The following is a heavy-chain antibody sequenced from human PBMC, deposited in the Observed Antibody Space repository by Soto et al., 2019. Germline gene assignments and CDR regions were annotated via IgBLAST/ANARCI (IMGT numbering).Heavy chain of an antibody. CDR2: IIPILGIA. CDR3: ARALSYGDYVG. CDR1: GGTFSSYT. D-gene: IGHD4-17*01. J-gene: IGHJ4*02. V-gene: IGHV1-69*02. Sequence: QVQLVQSGAEVKKPGSSVKVSCKASGGTFSSYTISWVRQAPGQGLEWMGRIIPILGIANYAQKFQGRVTITAGKSTSTAYMELSSLRSEDTAVYYCARALSYGDYVGWGQGTLVTVSS.